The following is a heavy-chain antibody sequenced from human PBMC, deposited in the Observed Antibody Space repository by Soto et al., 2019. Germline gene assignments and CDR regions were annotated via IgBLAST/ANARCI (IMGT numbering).Heavy chain of an antibody. CDR3: ARGDGSGTYYYYYYVMDV. CDR1: GYTFTSYG. Sequence: ASVKVSCKASGYTFTSYGISWVRQAPGQGLEWMGWISAYNGNTNYAQKLQGRVTMTTDTSTSTAYMELRSLRSDDTAVYYCARGDGSGTYYYYYYVMDVWGQGTTVTVSS. J-gene: IGHJ6*02. V-gene: IGHV1-18*01. CDR2: ISAYNGNT. D-gene: IGHD3-10*01.